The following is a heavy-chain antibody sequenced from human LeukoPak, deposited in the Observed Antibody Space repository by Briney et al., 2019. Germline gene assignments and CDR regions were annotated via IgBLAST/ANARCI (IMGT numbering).Heavy chain of an antibody. CDR1: GYRFTSFW. J-gene: IGHJ4*02. Sequence: GESLKISCQGSGYRFTSFWIAWVRQMPGKGLEWMGIIYPGDSDTRYSPSFQGQVTFSADKSISTAYLQWSSLKASDTAMYYCARQDIAARPPEGYWGQGTLVIVSP. D-gene: IGHD6-6*01. V-gene: IGHV5-51*01. CDR3: ARQDIAARPPEGY. CDR2: IYPGDSDT.